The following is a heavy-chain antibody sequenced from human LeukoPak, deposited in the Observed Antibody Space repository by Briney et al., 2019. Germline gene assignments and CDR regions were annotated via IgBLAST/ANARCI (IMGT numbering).Heavy chain of an antibody. V-gene: IGHV3-30*19. Sequence: GRSLRLSCPASGFTFTSLGMHWVRQAPRKGLEWVAFVENDGTTKYYADSVKGRFSISRDNSKNTLFLQMNSLRPDDTSMYYCVTDLHGINWYVHWGQGTLVTVSS. D-gene: IGHD3-3*02. CDR3: VTDLHGINWYVH. CDR2: VENDGTTK. CDR1: GFTFTSLG. J-gene: IGHJ5*02.